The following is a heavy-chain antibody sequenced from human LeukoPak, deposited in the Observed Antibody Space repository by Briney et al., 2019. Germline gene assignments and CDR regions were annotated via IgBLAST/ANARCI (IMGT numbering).Heavy chain of an antibody. J-gene: IGHJ4*02. CDR2: IKQDGSEK. V-gene: IGHV3-7*01. Sequence: GGSLRLSCAASGFTLSSHWMSWVSQAPGKGLEWVANIKQDGSEKYYVGSVKGRFTLSRDNAKNSMYLQMNSLRAEDTAVYYCARWEIRGTAHQLDYWGQGTLVTVSS. CDR3: ARWEIRGTAHQLDY. CDR1: GFTLSSHW. D-gene: IGHD1-7*01.